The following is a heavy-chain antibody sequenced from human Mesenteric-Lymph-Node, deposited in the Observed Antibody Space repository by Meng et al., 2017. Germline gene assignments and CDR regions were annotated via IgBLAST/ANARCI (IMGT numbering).Heavy chain of an antibody. CDR3: ARGIDDFADY. Sequence: ETLSLTCAASGFSFSNYAMNWVRQAPGKGLEWVSSINGGSHYMSYADSVKGRFTVSRDNAKNSLYLQMNSLRAEDTAVYYCARGIDDFADYWGQGTLVTVSS. CDR1: GFSFSNYA. J-gene: IGHJ4*02. D-gene: IGHD3-3*01. CDR2: INGGSHYM. V-gene: IGHV3-21*01.